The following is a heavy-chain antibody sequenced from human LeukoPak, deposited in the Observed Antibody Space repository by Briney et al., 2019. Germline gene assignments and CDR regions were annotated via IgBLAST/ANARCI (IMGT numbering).Heavy chain of an antibody. Sequence: PGGSLRLSCAASGFTFSSYSMTWVRQAPGKGLEWVPSISSSSSYIYYADSVKGRFTISRDNAKNSLYLQMNSLRAKDTAVYYCAISSGYYSYYFDYWGQGTLVTVSS. V-gene: IGHV3-21*01. CDR2: ISSSSSYI. D-gene: IGHD3-22*01. CDR1: GFTFSSYS. J-gene: IGHJ4*02. CDR3: AISSGYYSYYFDY.